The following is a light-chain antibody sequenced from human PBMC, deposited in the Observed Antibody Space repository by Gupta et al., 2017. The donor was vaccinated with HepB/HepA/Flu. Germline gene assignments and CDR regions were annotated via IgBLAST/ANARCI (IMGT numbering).Light chain of an antibody. Sequence: QSALTQPASVSGSPGQSITISCTGTSSDVGGFNSVSWYQQYPGKAPKRLIYDGTTRPSGISTRFSASKSGNTASLTISGLRTEDEANYFCSSFTRTTTTLVLFGGGTKVTVL. V-gene: IGLV2-14*01. CDR1: SSDVGGFNS. CDR3: SSFTRTTTTLVL. J-gene: IGLJ2*01. CDR2: DGT.